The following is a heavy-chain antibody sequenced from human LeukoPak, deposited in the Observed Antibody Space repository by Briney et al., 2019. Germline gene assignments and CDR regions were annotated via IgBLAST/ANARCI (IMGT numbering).Heavy chain of an antibody. CDR2: ISAYNGNT. CDR1: AYTFTSYG. Sequence: GASVKVSCKASAYTFTSYGISWLRQAPGQGLEWMGWISAYNGNTNYAQKLQGRVTMTTNTSTSTAYMELRSLRSDDTAVYYCARGVAGRPHPPTNWGQGTLVTVSS. J-gene: IGHJ4*02. V-gene: IGHV1-18*01. CDR3: ARGVAGRPHPPTN. D-gene: IGHD6-19*01.